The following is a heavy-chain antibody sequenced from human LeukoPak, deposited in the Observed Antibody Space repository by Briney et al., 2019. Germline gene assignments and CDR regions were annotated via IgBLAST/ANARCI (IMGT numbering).Heavy chain of an antibody. D-gene: IGHD3-10*01. CDR2: IYSGGST. V-gene: IGHV3-66*01. CDR1: GYSISSGYY. J-gene: IGHJ4*02. Sequence: PSETLSLTCTVSGYSISSGYYWGWIRQSPGKGLEWVSVIYSGGSTYYADSVKGRFTISRDNSKNTLYLQMNSLRAEDTAVYYCARDYLYYFDYWGQGPLVTVSS. CDR3: ARDYLYYFDY.